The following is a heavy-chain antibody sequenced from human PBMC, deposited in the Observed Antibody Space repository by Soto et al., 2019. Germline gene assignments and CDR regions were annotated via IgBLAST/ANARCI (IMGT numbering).Heavy chain of an antibody. CDR1: GYSIRSGYY. J-gene: IGHJ6*02. Sequence: SETLSLTCVVSGYSIRSGYYWGWIRQPPGKGLEWIGSIYHTGSTYFNPSLKSQVTISVDTSKNQLSLKLSSVTAADSAVYYCARAPATGTSPVYYGLDVWGQGTTVTVSS. CDR2: IYHTGST. V-gene: IGHV4-38-2*01. D-gene: IGHD6-13*01. CDR3: ARAPATGTSPVYYGLDV.